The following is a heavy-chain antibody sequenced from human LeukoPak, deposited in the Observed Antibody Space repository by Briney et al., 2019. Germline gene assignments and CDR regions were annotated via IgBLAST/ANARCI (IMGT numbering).Heavy chain of an antibody. D-gene: IGHD3-22*01. CDR1: GYTLTELS. V-gene: IGHV1-24*01. Sequence: GASVKVSCKVSGYTLTELSMHWVRQAPGKGLEWMGGFDPEDGETIYAQKFQGRVTMTEDTSTDTAYMELSSLRSADTAVYYCARSINYYDSSGYYPTYSFDIWGQGTMVTVSS. CDR3: ARSINYYDSSGYYPTYSFDI. J-gene: IGHJ3*02. CDR2: FDPEDGET.